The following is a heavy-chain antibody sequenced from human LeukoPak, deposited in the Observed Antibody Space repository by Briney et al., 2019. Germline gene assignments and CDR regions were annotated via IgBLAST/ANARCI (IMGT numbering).Heavy chain of an antibody. Sequence: GGSLRLSCAASGFTFSSYAMRWVRQAPGKGLEWVSAISGSGGSTYYADSVKGRFTISRDNSKNTLYLQMNSRRAEGTAVYYCAKAHYSSIIYWGQGTLVTVSS. J-gene: IGHJ4*02. CDR1: GFTFSSYA. D-gene: IGHD6-13*01. V-gene: IGHV3-23*01. CDR2: ISGSGGST. CDR3: AKAHYSSIIY.